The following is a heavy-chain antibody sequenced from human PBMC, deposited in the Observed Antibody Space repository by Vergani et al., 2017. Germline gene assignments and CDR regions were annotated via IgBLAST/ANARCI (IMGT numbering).Heavy chain of an antibody. V-gene: IGHV3-30*18. Sequence: QVQLVESGGGVVQPGRSLRLSCAASGFTFSSYGMHWVRQAPGKGLEWVAVISYDGSNKYYADSVKGRFTISRDNSKNTLYLQMNSLRAEDTAVYYCAKLRNRGYDSASHFDYWGQGTLVTVSS. J-gene: IGHJ4*02. D-gene: IGHD5-12*01. CDR1: GFTFSSYG. CDR3: AKLRNRGYDSASHFDY. CDR2: ISYDGSNK.